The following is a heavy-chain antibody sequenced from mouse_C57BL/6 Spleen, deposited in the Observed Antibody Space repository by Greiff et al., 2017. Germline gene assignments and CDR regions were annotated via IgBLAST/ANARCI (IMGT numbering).Heavy chain of an antibody. CDR1: GYAFSSSW. CDR3: ARSGNYGNPH. D-gene: IGHD2-1*01. V-gene: IGHV1-82*01. Sequence: QVQLQQSGPELVKPGASVKISCKASGYAFSSSWMNWVKQRPGKGLEWIGRIYPGDGDTNYNGKFKGKATLTADKSSSTAYMQLSSLTSEDSAVSFCARSGNYGNPHWGQGTTLTVSS. CDR2: IYPGDGDT. J-gene: IGHJ2*01.